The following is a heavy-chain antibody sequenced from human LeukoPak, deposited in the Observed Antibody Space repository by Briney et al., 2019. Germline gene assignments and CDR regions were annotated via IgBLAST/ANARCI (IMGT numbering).Heavy chain of an antibody. V-gene: IGHV1-2*06. CDR2: INPNSGGT. Sequence: ASVKVSCKASGYTFTGYYMHWVRQAPGQGLEWMGRINPNSGGTNYAQKFQGRVTMTRDTSITTAYMELSRLRSDDTAVYYCARDDYGGNSGGVGIDYWGQGTLVTVSS. CDR3: ARDDYGGNSGGVGIDY. J-gene: IGHJ4*02. CDR1: GYTFTGYY. D-gene: IGHD4-23*01.